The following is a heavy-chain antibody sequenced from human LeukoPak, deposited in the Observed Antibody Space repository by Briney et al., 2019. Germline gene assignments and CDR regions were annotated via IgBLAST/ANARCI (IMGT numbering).Heavy chain of an antibody. CDR1: GFTVSSNY. Sequence: PGGSLRLSCAVSGFTVSSNYMSWFRQAPGRGLEWVSVIYSSGTTKYADSVQGRFTISRDNSKNTLYLQMNSLRAEDTAVYSCARERSGSSGCDYWGQGTLVTVSS. CDR2: IYSSGTT. D-gene: IGHD3-10*01. CDR3: ARERSGSSGCDY. J-gene: IGHJ4*02. V-gene: IGHV3-66*01.